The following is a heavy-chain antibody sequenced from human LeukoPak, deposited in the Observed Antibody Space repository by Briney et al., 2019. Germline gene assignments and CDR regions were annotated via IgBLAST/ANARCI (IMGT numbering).Heavy chain of an antibody. V-gene: IGHV4-59*08. J-gene: IGHJ3*02. CDR3: ARLKARDAFDI. Sequence: SETLSLTCTVSGGSISSYSWNWIRQSPGRGLEWIGYVYYSGSTMYNPSLRSRVTISVDTSKNQFSLKLSSVAAADTSVYYSARLKARDAFDIWGQGTMVTVSS. CDR2: VYYSGST. CDR1: GGSISSYS.